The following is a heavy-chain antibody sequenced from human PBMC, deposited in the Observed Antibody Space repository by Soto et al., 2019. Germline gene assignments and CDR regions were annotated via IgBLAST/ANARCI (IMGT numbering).Heavy chain of an antibody. Sequence: QVQLRESGPGLVMPSQTLSLTCTVSGDSIGNGNKYWSWSRQSPGKGLEWIGYIFSSGTTYYNPSLKSRLTMSLDTSQNQFSLKLNSVTAADTAVYFCARVPSPFDFYYAMDVWGQGTTVTVSS. CDR2: IFSSGTT. CDR1: GDSIGNGNKY. V-gene: IGHV4-30-4*01. J-gene: IGHJ6*02. D-gene: IGHD3-16*01. CDR3: ARVPSPFDFYYAMDV.